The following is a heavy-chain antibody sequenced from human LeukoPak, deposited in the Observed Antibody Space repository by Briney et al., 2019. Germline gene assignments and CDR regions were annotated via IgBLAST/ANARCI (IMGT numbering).Heavy chain of an antibody. D-gene: IGHD5-18*01. CDR3: ARLSGYSYGASYFDY. V-gene: IGHV1-3*01. CDR1: GYTFTSYA. CDR2: INAGNGNT. J-gene: IGHJ4*02. Sequence: SVKLSFTASGYTFTSYALNWVRHAPGQRLEWMGWINAGNGNTKYSQKFQGRVTITRYTSASTAYMELSSLRSEDTAVYYCARLSGYSYGASYFDYWGQGTLVTVSS.